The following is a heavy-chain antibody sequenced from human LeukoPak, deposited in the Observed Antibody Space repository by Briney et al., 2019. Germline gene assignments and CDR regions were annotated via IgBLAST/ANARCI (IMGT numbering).Heavy chain of an antibody. CDR2: IYTSGST. V-gene: IGHV4-61*02. CDR1: GGSISSGSYY. Sequence: PSQTLSLTCTVSGGSISSGSYYWSWIRQPAGKGLEWIGRIYTSGSTYYNPSLKSRVTISVDRSKNQFSLKLSSVTAADTAVYYCARVYYYDSSGYLDYWGQGTLVTVSS. CDR3: ARVYYYDSSGYLDY. D-gene: IGHD3-22*01. J-gene: IGHJ4*02.